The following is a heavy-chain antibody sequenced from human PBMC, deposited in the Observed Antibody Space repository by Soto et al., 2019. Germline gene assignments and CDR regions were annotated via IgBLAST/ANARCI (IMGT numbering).Heavy chain of an antibody. CDR1: GYTFTGYY. Sequence: ASVKVSCRASGYTFTGYYMHWVRQAPGLGLEWMGWINPNSGGTNYAQKFQGRVTMTRDTSISTAYMELSRLRSDDTAVYYCARDMGAAPYYYDSSGFSHYWGQVTLVAVCS. J-gene: IGHJ4*02. V-gene: IGHV1-2*02. CDR2: INPNSGGT. CDR3: ARDMGAAPYYYDSSGFSHY. D-gene: IGHD3-22*01.